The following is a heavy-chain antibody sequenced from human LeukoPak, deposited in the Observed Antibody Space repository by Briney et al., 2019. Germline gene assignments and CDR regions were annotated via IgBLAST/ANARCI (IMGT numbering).Heavy chain of an antibody. CDR2: IYYSGST. CDR3: ARRWYYYDARAFDI. Sequence: PSEALSLTCTVSGGSISSSSYYWGWIRQPPGKGLEWIGSIYYSGSTYYNPSLKSRLTISVDTSKNQFSLKLSSVTAADTAVYYCARRWYYYDARAFDIWGQGTMVTVSS. CDR1: GGSISSSSYY. V-gene: IGHV4-39*01. J-gene: IGHJ3*02. D-gene: IGHD3-22*01.